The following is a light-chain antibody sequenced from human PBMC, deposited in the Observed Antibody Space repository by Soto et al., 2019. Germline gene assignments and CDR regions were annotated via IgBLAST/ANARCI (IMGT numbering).Light chain of an antibody. CDR1: SSDVGGYNY. Sequence: QSALTQPPSASGSLGQSVTISCTGTSSDVGGYNYVSWYQQRPGKAPKVMIYEVNKRPSGVPDRFSGSKSGNTASLTVSGLQAADEGDYYCSSYAGSNNWVFGGGTKLTVL. V-gene: IGLV2-8*01. J-gene: IGLJ3*02. CDR3: SSYAGSNNWV. CDR2: EVN.